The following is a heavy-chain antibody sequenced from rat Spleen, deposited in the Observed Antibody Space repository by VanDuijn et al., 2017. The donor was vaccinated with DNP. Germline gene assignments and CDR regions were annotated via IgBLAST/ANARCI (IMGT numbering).Heavy chain of an antibody. D-gene: IGHD5-1*01. J-gene: IGHJ3*01. V-gene: IGHV5-7*01. Sequence: EVQLVESGGGLVQPGRSLKLSCAVSGITFSDHNMAWVRQAPKKGLEWVATISYDGSDIYYRDSVKGRFTMSRDNAKSTLYLQMNSLRSEDTATYYCTGSQTGRGFAYWGQGTLVTVSS. CDR2: ISYDGSDI. CDR3: TGSQTGRGFAY. CDR1: GITFSDHN.